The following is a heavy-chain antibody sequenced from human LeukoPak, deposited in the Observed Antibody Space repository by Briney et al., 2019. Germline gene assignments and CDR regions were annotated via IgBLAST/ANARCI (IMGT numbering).Heavy chain of an antibody. Sequence: ETLSLTCTVSGGSISSSSYYWGWIRQPPGKGLEWVSSISSSSSYIYYADSVKGRFTISRDNAKNPLYLQMNSLRAEDTAVYYCAREIGSGDHGDYKFYFDYWGQGTLVTVSS. V-gene: IGHV3-21*01. CDR1: GGSISSSS. J-gene: IGHJ4*02. CDR3: AREIGSGDHGDYKFYFDY. D-gene: IGHD4-17*01. CDR2: ISSSSSYI.